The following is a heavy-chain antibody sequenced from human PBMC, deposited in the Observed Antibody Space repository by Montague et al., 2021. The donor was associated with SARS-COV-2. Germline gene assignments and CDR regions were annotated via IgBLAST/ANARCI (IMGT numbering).Heavy chain of an antibody. CDR1: GGSFSGYY. CDR3: ARRPHYYDSSGYYYPGPQRYYFDY. D-gene: IGHD3-22*01. Sequence: SDTLSLTRAVYGGSFSGYYWSWIRQPPGKGLEWIGEINHSGSTNYNPSLKSRVTISVDTSKNQFSLKLSSVTAADTAVYYCARRPHYYDSSGYYYPGPQRYYFDYWGQGTLVTVSS. J-gene: IGHJ4*02. V-gene: IGHV4-34*01. CDR2: INHSGST.